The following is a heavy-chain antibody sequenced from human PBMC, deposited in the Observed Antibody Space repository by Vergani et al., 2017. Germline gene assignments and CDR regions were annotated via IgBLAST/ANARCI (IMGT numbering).Heavy chain of an antibody. CDR2: ISWNRGSI. J-gene: IGHJ4*02. D-gene: IGHD6-19*01. CDR1: GFTFDDYA. Sequence: EVQLVESGGGLVQPGRSLRLSCAASGFTFDDYAMYWVRQAPGKGLEWVSGISWNRGSIGYADSVKGRFTISRDNAKNSLYLQMNSLRAEDTALYYCARDPTGYSSGWYYFDYWGQGTLVTVSS. CDR3: ARDPTGYSSGWYYFDY. V-gene: IGHV3-9*01.